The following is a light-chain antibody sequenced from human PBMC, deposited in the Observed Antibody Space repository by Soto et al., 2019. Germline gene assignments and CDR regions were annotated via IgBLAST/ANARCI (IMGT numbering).Light chain of an antibody. CDR3: SSYISSSSPYV. V-gene: IGLV2-14*01. J-gene: IGLJ1*01. CDR2: EVS. Sequence: QSALTQPASVSGSPGQSITISCTGTSSDVGGYNDVSWYQQHPGKAPKLMIYEVSNRPSGASNRFSGSKSGNTASLTISGLQAEDEADYYCSSYISSSSPYVFGTGTKLT. CDR1: SSDVGGYND.